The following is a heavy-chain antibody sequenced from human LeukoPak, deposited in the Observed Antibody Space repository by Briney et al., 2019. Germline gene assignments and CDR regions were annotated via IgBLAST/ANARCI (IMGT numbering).Heavy chain of an antibody. CDR2: ISAYNGNT. Sequence: ASVKVSCKASGYTFTSYGISWVRQAPGQGLEWVGWISAYNGNTNYAQKLQGRVTMTRDTSTSTVYMELSSLKSEDTAVYYCARVRDGYNDVYDIWGQGTMVTVSS. CDR3: ARVRDGYNDVYDI. D-gene: IGHD5-24*01. V-gene: IGHV1-18*01. CDR1: GYTFTSYG. J-gene: IGHJ3*02.